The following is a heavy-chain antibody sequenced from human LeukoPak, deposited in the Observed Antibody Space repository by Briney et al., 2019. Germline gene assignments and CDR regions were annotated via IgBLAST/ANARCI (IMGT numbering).Heavy chain of an antibody. D-gene: IGHD3-22*01. J-gene: IGHJ3*02. CDR1: GYTFTSYG. CDR3: ARDRSGTMTPHAFDI. V-gene: IGHV1-18*01. CDR2: ISAYNGNT. Sequence: ASVKVSCKASGYTFTSYGISWVRQAPGQRLEWMGWISAYNGNTNYAQKLQGRATMSTDTSTSTAYMELRSLRSDDTAVYYCARDRSGTMTPHAFDIWGQGTMVTVSS.